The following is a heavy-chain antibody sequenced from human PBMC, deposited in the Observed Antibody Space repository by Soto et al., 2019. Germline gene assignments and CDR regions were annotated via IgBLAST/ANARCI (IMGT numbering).Heavy chain of an antibody. V-gene: IGHV3-15*01. D-gene: IGHD4-4*01. CDR2: IKSKTDSGTR. CDR1: GFTFTNAW. J-gene: IGHJ6*02. CDR3: TTVEDYETTGFRDLPYHGMDA. Sequence: EVHLVESGGGLVKPGGSLRLSCAASGFTFTNAWMTWVRQAPGKGLEWVGRIKSKTDSGTRDYAAPVKGRFTISRDDSKNTLYLPMNNLKTQDTSLYYCTTVEDYETTGFRDLPYHGMDAWAQGTTVTVSS.